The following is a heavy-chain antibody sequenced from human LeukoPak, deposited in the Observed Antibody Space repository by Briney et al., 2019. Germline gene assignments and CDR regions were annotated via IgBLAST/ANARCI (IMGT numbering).Heavy chain of an antibody. CDR3: AIDRTMPIYYYGMDV. J-gene: IGHJ6*02. CDR1: GFTFSSYE. D-gene: IGHD2-2*01. V-gene: IGHV3-48*03. Sequence: PGGSLRLSCALSGFTFSSYEMNWVRHAPGKGMEWVSYISSSGSTIYYADSVKGRLTISRDNPKNPLYLQMNSLRAESTAVYYCAIDRTMPIYYYGMDVWGQGTTVTVSS. CDR2: ISSSGSTI.